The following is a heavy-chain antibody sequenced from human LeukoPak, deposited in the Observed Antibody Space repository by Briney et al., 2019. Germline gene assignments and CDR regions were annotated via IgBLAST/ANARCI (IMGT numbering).Heavy chain of an antibody. Sequence: GESLKISCKGSGYSFTNYWICWVRQMPGKGLEWVAIIYPGDSDTRYSPSFQGQVTISADKSISTAYLQWSSLKASDTAMYYCATESSPPAYGMDVWGKGTTVTVSS. CDR3: ATESSPPAYGMDV. CDR2: IYPGDSDT. V-gene: IGHV5-51*01. D-gene: IGHD2-15*01. CDR1: GYSFTNYW. J-gene: IGHJ6*04.